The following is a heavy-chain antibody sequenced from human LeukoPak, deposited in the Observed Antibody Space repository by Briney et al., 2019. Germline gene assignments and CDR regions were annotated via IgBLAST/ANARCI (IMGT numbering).Heavy chain of an antibody. V-gene: IGHV3-53*01. Sequence: GGSLRLSCAASGFTVSSNYMSWVRQAPGKGLEWVSVIYSGGSTYYADSVKGRFTISRDNSKNTLYLQMNSLRAEDTAVYYCARTGRIGAAAGYYFDYWGQGTLVTVSS. J-gene: IGHJ4*02. CDR3: ARTGRIGAAAGYYFDY. CDR1: GFTVSSNY. D-gene: IGHD6-13*01. CDR2: IYSGGST.